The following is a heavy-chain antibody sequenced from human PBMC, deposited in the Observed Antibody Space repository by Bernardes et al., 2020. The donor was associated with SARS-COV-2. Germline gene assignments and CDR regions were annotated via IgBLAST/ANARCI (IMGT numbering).Heavy chain of an antibody. CDR1: GGSFSGYY. D-gene: IGHD2-2*01. V-gene: IGHV4-34*01. CDR3: ASRIVVVPAAIEGDWFDP. Sequence: SETLSLTCAVYGGSFSGYYWSWIRQPPGKGLEWIGEINHSGSTNYNPSLKSRVTISVDTSKNQFSLKLSSVTAADTAVYYCASRIVVVPAAIEGDWFDPWGQGTLVTVSS. J-gene: IGHJ5*02. CDR2: INHSGST.